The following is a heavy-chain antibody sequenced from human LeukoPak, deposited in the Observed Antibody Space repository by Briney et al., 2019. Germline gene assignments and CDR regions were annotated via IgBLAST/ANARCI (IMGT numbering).Heavy chain of an antibody. CDR2: ISYDGSNK. D-gene: IGHD1-1*01. CDR1: GFTFSSYG. CDR3: AKEGTI. Sequence: GGSLRLSCAASGFTFSSYGMHWVRQAPGKGLEWVAVISYDGSNKYYADSVKGRFTISRDNSKSTLYLQMNSLRAEDTAVYYCAKEGTIWGQGTLVTVSS. V-gene: IGHV3-30*18. J-gene: IGHJ4*02.